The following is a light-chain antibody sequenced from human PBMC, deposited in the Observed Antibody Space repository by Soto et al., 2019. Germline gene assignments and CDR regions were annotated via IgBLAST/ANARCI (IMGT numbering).Light chain of an antibody. V-gene: IGLV2-14*03. J-gene: IGLJ1*01. CDR1: SRDVGAYNY. CDR2: DVS. Sequence: QSVLTQPASVSGSPGQSITISCTGTSRDVGAYNYVSWYQQHPGKAPKLMIYDVSDRPSGVSNRFSGSKSGNTASLTISGLQAEDEADYHCSSYTSSSPYVFGTGTKVTVL. CDR3: SSYTSSSPYV.